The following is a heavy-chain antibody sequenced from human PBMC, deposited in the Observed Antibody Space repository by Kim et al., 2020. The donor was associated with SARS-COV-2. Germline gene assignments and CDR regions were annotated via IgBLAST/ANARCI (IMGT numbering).Heavy chain of an antibody. D-gene: IGHD5-12*01. J-gene: IGHJ4*02. CDR3: ARDRYVGDGYNYLDY. Sequence: GGSLRLSCAASGFTFSDYYMSWIRQAPGKGLEWVSYISSSGSTIYYADSVKGRFTISRDNAKNSLYLQMNSLRAEDTAVYYCARDRYVGDGYNYLDYWGQGTLVTVSS. CDR1: GFTFSDYY. CDR2: ISSSGSTI. V-gene: IGHV3-11*04.